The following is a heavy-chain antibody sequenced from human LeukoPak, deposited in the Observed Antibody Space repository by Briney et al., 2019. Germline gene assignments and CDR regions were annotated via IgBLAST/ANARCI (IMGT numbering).Heavy chain of an antibody. CDR2: IEYSGST. Sequence: SETLSLTCTVAGASVSSGGYFWNWIRQSPGKGLEWIGYIEYSGSTNYDPSFKSRVTISDDTSKNQISLKLSSVTAADTAVYYCARRGAAAGNFDYWGQGTLVTVSS. CDR3: ARRGAAAGNFDY. D-gene: IGHD6-13*01. V-gene: IGHV4-61*08. CDR1: GASVSSGGYF. J-gene: IGHJ4*02.